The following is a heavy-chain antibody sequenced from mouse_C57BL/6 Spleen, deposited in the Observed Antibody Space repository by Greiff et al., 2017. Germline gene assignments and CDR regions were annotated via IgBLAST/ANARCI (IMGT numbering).Heavy chain of an antibody. CDR1: GYTFTGYW. V-gene: IGHV1-9*01. Sequence: VQLQQPGAELMKPGASVKLSCKATGYTFTGYWIEWVKQRPGHGLEWIGEILPGSGSTNYNEKFKGKATFTADTSSNTAYMQLSSLTTEDSAIYYCARLDYYGSSYLYYFDYWGQGTTLTVSS. CDR3: ARLDYYGSSYLYYFDY. J-gene: IGHJ2*01. D-gene: IGHD1-1*01. CDR2: ILPGSGST.